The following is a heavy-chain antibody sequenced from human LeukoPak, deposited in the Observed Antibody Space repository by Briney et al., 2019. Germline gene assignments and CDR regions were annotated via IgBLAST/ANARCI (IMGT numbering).Heavy chain of an antibody. J-gene: IGHJ4*02. V-gene: IGHV3-30-3*01. CDR2: ISYDGSNK. Sequence: PGRSLRLSCAASGFTFSSYAMHWVRQAPGKGLEWVAVISYDGSNKYYADSVKGRFTISRDNSKNTLYLQMNSLRAEDTAVYYCARAASPSSGWYISYFDYWGQGTLVTVSS. CDR3: ARAASPSSGWYISYFDY. D-gene: IGHD6-19*01. CDR1: GFTFSSYA.